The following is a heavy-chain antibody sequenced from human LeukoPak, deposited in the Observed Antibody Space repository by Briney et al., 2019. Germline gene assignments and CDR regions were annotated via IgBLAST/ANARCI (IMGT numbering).Heavy chain of an antibody. J-gene: IGHJ4*02. V-gene: IGHV3-64D*09. Sequence: GGALRLSCSASGFTFNSYAMHWVRQAPGKGLQYVSTTNNDGSKTYYADSVKGRFTISRDNSKHTLSLQMSSLRPEDTALYYCVKASSGIVDLEAATYRFASWGQGTLVTVSS. D-gene: IGHD2-15*01. CDR3: VKASSGIVDLEAATYRFAS. CDR1: GFTFNSYA. CDR2: TNNDGSKT.